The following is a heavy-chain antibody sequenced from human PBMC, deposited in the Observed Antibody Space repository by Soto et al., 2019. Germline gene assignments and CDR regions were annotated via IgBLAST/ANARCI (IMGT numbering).Heavy chain of an antibody. CDR2: IKESGEY. CDR3: ARVGSGWYAPLDY. D-gene: IGHD6-19*01. CDR1: GGSMSRSYW. Sequence: QVQLKESGPGLVKPSGPLSLTCAVSGGSMSRSYWWTWLRQSPGKGLEWLGEIKESGEYNYAPSFSSRVTMSVDKPKNHFPVMVDSVTYAYTAIYYCARVGSGWYAPLDYWGQGTLVTVSS. V-gene: IGHV4-4*02. J-gene: IGHJ4*02.